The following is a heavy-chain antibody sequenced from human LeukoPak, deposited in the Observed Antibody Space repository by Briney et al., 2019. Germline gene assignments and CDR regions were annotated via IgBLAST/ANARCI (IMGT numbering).Heavy chain of an antibody. J-gene: IGHJ3*02. Sequence: SETLSLTCAVYGGSFSGYYWSWIRQPPGKGLEWIGEINHSGSTNYNPSLKSRVTISVDTSKNQFSLKLSSVTAADTAVYYCGHGSGSPYAFDIWGQGTMVTVSS. D-gene: IGHD3-10*01. CDR2: INHSGST. CDR3: GHGSGSPYAFDI. CDR1: GGSFSGYY. V-gene: IGHV4-34*01.